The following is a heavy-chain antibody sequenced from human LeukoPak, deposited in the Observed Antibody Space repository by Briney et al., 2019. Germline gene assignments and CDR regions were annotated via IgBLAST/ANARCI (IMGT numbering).Heavy chain of an antibody. J-gene: IGHJ4*02. CDR1: GGSISSSSYY. V-gene: IGHV4-39*01. D-gene: IGHD6-19*01. CDR3: ASIAVAGSGYFDY. Sequence: SETLSLTCTVSGGSISSSSYYWGWIRQPPGKGLEWIGSIYYNGSTYYNPSLKSRVTISVDTSKNQFSLKLSSVTAADTAVYYCASIAVAGSGYFDYWGQGTLVTVSS. CDR2: IYYNGST.